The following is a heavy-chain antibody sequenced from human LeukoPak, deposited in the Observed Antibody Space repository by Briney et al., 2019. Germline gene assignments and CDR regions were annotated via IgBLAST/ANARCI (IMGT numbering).Heavy chain of an antibody. Sequence: GGSLRLSCAASGFIFSQYDMIWVRQGPGEGLEWVSSIMSSGDTYHADSVQGRFTTSRDTSRSMVFLQMDSLRVDDTAVYYCTRNGGGLGYWGQGTLVTVSS. J-gene: IGHJ4*02. V-gene: IGHV3-23*01. CDR1: GFIFSQYD. CDR3: TRNGGGLGY. D-gene: IGHD3-16*01. CDR2: IMSSGDT.